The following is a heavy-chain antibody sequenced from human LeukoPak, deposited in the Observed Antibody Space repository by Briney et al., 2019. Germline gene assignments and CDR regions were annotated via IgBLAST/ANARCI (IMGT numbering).Heavy chain of an antibody. CDR3: ARTSGCYDY. CDR1: GFTFSSYG. D-gene: IGHD6-19*01. Sequence: GGSLRLSCAASGFTFSSYGMHWVRQAPGKGLEYVSSISSNGGSTYYASSVKGRFTISRDNSKNTLYLQMGNLRPEDMAVYYCARTSGCYDYWGQGTLVTVSS. V-gene: IGHV3-64*01. CDR2: ISSNGGST. J-gene: IGHJ4*02.